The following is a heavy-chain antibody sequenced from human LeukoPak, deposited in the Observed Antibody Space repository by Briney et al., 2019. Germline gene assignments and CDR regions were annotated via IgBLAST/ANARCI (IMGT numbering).Heavy chain of an antibody. CDR2: ISYDGSNK. Sequence: SLRLSCAASGFTISSYGMHWVRQAPGKGLEWVAVISYDGSNKYYADSVKGRFTISRDNSKNTLYLQMNSLRAEDTAVYYCAKDLSAAGGTTNWGGFYYYYYYGMDVWGQGTTVTVSS. D-gene: IGHD6-13*01. J-gene: IGHJ6*02. V-gene: IGHV3-30*18. CDR1: GFTISSYG. CDR3: AKDLSAAGGTTNWGGFYYYYYYGMDV.